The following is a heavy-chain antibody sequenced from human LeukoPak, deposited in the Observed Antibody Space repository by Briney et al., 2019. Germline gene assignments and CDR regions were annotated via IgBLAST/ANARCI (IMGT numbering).Heavy chain of an antibody. CDR1: GFTLSSYA. V-gene: IGHV3-23*01. CDR2: ISGSGGGT. Sequence: GGSLRLSCAASGFTLSSYALSWVRQAPGGGLEWVSLISGSGGGTYYANSVKGRFTISRDNSKNTLYLQMDSLRTEDTAVYYCAKERATTTTFDYWGQGTLITVSS. J-gene: IGHJ4*02. D-gene: IGHD1-26*01. CDR3: AKERATTTTFDY.